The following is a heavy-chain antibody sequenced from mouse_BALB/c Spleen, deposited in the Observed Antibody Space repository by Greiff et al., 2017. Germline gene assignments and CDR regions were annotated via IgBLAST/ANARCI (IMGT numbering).Heavy chain of an antibody. D-gene: IGHD1-1*01. V-gene: IGHV5-12-2*01. CDR2: ISNGGGST. Sequence: EVQVVESGGGLVQPGGSLKLSCAASGFTFSSYTMSWVRQTPEKRLEWVAYISNGGGSTYYPDTVKGRFTISRDNAKNTLYLQMSSLKSEDTAMYYCARGGTTVVPYWYFDVWGAGTTVTVSS. CDR3: ARGGTTVVPYWYFDV. CDR1: GFTFSSYT. J-gene: IGHJ1*01.